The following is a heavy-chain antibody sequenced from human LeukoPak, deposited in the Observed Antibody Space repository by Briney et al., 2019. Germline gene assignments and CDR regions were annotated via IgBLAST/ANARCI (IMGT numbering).Heavy chain of an antibody. CDR1: GYTFTSYG. J-gene: IGHJ4*02. D-gene: IGHD6-19*01. CDR3: ARDRRSGCYGAY. Sequence: ASVKVSCKASGYTFTSYGISWVRQAPGQGLEWRGWISAYKGNTNYAQKLQGRDNVTTDTSTSTAYMELRSLRSDDTAVYDCARDRRSGCYGAYWGQGTLVTVSS. V-gene: IGHV1-18*01. CDR2: ISAYKGNT.